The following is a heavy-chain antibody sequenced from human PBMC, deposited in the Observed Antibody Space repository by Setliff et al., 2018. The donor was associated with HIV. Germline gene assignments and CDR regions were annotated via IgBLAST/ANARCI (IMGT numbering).Heavy chain of an antibody. CDR3: ARVSGPEGNYVAYNHYYMDV. Sequence: SETLSLTCTVSGVSISSSSYYWGWIHQPPGKGLEWIGSIYYSGSTYYNPSLKSRVTISVDTSKNQFSLKLSSVTAADTAVYYCARVSGPEGNYVAYNHYYMDVWGKGTTVT. CDR1: GVSISSSSYY. V-gene: IGHV4-39*01. J-gene: IGHJ6*03. D-gene: IGHD4-4*01. CDR2: IYYSGST.